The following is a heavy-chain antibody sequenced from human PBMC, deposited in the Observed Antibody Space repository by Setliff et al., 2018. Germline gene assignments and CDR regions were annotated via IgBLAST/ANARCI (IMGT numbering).Heavy chain of an antibody. CDR3: ARRATYYNFWSGYYDY. J-gene: IGHJ4*02. CDR1: GGSISSSSYY. Sequence: SSETLSLTCTVSGGSISSSSYYWGWIRQPPGKGLEWIGSIYYSGSTYYNPSLKSRVTISVDTSKNQFSLKLSSVTAADTAVYYCARRATYYNFWSGYYDYWGQGTLVTVPQ. V-gene: IGHV4-39*07. D-gene: IGHD3-3*01. CDR2: IYYSGST.